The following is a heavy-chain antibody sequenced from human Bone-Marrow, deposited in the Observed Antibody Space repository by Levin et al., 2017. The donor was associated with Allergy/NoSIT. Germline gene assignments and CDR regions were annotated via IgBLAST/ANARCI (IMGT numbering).Heavy chain of an antibody. CDR2: INHRGSI. Sequence: GSLRLSCALYGDSFTGNYWTWVRQPPGKGLEWIGDINHRGSIHSMSSLESRVTISLDLAKRQVSLQLKSVTAADTAVYYCAWGRIVPRRQDYYYAMSVWGQGTTVIVSS. V-gene: IGHV4-34*01. CDR1: GDSFTGNY. D-gene: IGHD1-26*01. CDR3: AWGRIVPRRQDYYYAMSV. J-gene: IGHJ6*02.